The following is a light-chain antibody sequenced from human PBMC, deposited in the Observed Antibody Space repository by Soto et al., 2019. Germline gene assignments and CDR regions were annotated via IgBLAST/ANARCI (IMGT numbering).Light chain of an antibody. CDR1: QSFSDY. CDR3: QQGFCSSFT. V-gene: IGKV1-39*01. J-gene: IGKJ3*01. Sequence: DIPMTQSPSSLSASVGDRVTISCRGSQSFSDYLNWYHQEPGKAPKLLIDGVSTLHPGVSSRFTVGASVADFTLAITSLQPDYVGNDFCQQGFCSSFTFGPGT. CDR2: GVS.